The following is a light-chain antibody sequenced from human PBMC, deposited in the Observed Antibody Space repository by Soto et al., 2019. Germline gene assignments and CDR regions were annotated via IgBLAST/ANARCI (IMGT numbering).Light chain of an antibody. CDR1: QSIRSW. CDR2: RAS. J-gene: IGKJ2*01. CDR3: QQYDSNPYS. V-gene: IGKV1-5*03. Sequence: DIQMTQSTSTLPASVGVRVTITCRASQSIRSWLAWYPQKPGKAPQHLIYRASSLETGVPSRFSGSGSGTEFTLTISGLQPDDFATYYCQQYDSNPYSFGQGTKLEIK.